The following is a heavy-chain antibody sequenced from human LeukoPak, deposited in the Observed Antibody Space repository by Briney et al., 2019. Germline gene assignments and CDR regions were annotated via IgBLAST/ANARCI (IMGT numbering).Heavy chain of an antibody. V-gene: IGHV3-11*01. J-gene: IGHJ4*02. CDR1: GFTVSSNY. D-gene: IGHD6-13*01. Sequence: GGSLRLSCAASGFTVSSNYMSWIRQAPGKGLEWVSYISSSGSTIYYADSVKGRFTISRDNAKNSLYLQMNSLRAEDTAVYYCARRTAARNFDYWGQGTLVTVSS. CDR3: ARRTAARNFDY. CDR2: ISSSGSTI.